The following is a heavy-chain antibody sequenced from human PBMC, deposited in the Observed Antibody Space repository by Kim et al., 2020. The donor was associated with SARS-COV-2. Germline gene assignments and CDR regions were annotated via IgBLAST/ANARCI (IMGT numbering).Heavy chain of an antibody. D-gene: IGHD6-13*01. V-gene: IGHV4-39*01. Sequence: SETLSLTCTVSGGSISSSSYYWGWIRQPPGKGLEWIGSIYYSGSTYYNPSLKSRVTISVDTSKNQFSLKLSSVTAADTAVYYCARLSLAQQQLGVLAYNWFDPWGQGTLVTVSS. CDR2: IYYSGST. CDR3: ARLSLAQQQLGVLAYNWFDP. J-gene: IGHJ5*02. CDR1: GGSISSSSYY.